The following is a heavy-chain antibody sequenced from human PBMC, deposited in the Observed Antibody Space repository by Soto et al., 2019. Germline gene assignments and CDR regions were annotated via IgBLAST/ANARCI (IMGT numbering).Heavy chain of an antibody. D-gene: IGHD3-10*01. CDR2: IYYSGST. CDR1: GGSISSGGYY. Sequence: SETLSLTCTVSGGSISSGGYYWSWIRQHPGKGLEWIGYIYYSGSTYYNPSLKSRVTISVDTSKNQFSLKLSSVTAADTAVYYCARDFHGSGRNYYYGMDVWGQGTTVTVSS. CDR3: ARDFHGSGRNYYYGMDV. V-gene: IGHV4-31*03. J-gene: IGHJ6*02.